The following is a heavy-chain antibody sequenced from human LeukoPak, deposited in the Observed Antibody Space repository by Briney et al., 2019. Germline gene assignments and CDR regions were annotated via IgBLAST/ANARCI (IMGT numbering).Heavy chain of an antibody. CDR1: GYSISSGYY. D-gene: IGHD6-13*01. J-gene: IGHJ4*02. Sequence: PSETLSLTCTVSGYSISSGYYWGWIRQPPGKGLEWIGNMYHSGSAYYNPSLKSRVTISVDTSKNQISLKLSSVTAADTAVYYCARDYSSSWPALWGQGTLVTVSS. CDR3: ARDYSSSWPAL. CDR2: MYHSGSA. V-gene: IGHV4-38-2*02.